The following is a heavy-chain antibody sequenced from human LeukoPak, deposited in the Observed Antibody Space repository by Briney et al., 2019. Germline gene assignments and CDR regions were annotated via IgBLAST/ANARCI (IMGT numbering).Heavy chain of an antibody. CDR2: IKRIIDGGTT. J-gene: IGHJ4*02. Sequence: GGSLRLSCAASELFFPNAWMSWVRQAPGKGLEWVGRIKRIIDGGTTDYAAPVKGRFTVSRDDSINTLYLQMSSLKTEDTAVYYCAAQGGSGDLRYWGQGTLVTVSS. V-gene: IGHV3-15*01. D-gene: IGHD4-17*01. CDR3: AAQGGSGDLRY. CDR1: ELFFPNAW.